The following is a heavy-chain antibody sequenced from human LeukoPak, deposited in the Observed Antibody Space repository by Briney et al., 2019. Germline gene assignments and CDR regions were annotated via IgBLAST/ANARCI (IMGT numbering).Heavy chain of an antibody. CDR2: ISSTGGNT. J-gene: IGHJ5*02. V-gene: IGHV3-23*01. Sequence: PGGSLRLSCAASGFTFSTYAMSWVRQSPGQGLEWVSAISSTGGNTYYADSVRGRFTMSRDNSKNTLYLRMNSLRAEDTAVYYCAKAYDFWSGYEGSWFDPWGQGTLVTVSS. CDR1: GFTFSTYA. CDR3: AKAYDFWSGYEGSWFDP. D-gene: IGHD3-3*01.